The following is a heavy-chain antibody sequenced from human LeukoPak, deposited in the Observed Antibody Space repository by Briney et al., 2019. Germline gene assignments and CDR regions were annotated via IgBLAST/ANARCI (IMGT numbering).Heavy chain of an antibody. V-gene: IGHV4-30-2*01. Sequence: SQTLSLTCAVSGGSISSGGYSWSWIRQPPGKGLEWIGYIYHSGSTYYNPSLKSRVTISVDTSKNQFSLKLSSVTAADTAVYYCARHRPDCSGGSCYNWFDPWGQGTLVTVSS. CDR3: ARHRPDCSGGSCYNWFDP. D-gene: IGHD2-15*01. J-gene: IGHJ5*02. CDR2: IYHSGST. CDR1: GGSISSGGYS.